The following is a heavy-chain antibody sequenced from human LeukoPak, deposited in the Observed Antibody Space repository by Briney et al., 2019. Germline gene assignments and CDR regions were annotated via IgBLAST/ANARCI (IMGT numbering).Heavy chain of an antibody. CDR1: GGSISSSSYY. J-gene: IGHJ3*02. CDR2: IYYSGST. Sequence: SETLSLTCTVSGGSISSSSYYWGWIRQPPGKGLEWIGSIYYSGSTYYNPSLKSRVTISVDTSKNQFSLKLSSVTAADTAVYYCARATDSSGWYGDAFDIWGQGTMVTVSS. D-gene: IGHD6-19*01. V-gene: IGHV4-39*07. CDR3: ARATDSSGWYGDAFDI.